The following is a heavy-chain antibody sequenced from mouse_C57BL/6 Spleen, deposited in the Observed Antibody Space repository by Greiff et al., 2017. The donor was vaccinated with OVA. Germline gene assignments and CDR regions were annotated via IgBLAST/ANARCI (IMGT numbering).Heavy chain of an antibody. Sequence: QVQLQQSGAELVKPGASVKISCKASGYAFSSYWMNWVKQRPGKGLEWIGQIYPGDGDTNYNGKFKGKATLTADKSSSTAYMQLSSLTSEDSAVYFCARSTTVWGAMDYWGQGTSVTVSS. CDR3: ARSTTVWGAMDY. V-gene: IGHV1-80*01. J-gene: IGHJ4*01. D-gene: IGHD1-1*01. CDR2: IYPGDGDT. CDR1: GYAFSSYW.